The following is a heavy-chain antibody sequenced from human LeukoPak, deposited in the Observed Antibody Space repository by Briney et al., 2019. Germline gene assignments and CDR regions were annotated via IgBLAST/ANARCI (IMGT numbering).Heavy chain of an antibody. J-gene: IGHJ4*02. CDR3: ATSRALVVVPAAICFDY. CDR2: IIPIFGTA. D-gene: IGHD2-2*01. V-gene: IGHV1-69*13. CDR1: GGTFSSYA. Sequence: SVKVSCKASGGTFSSYAISWVRQAPGQGLEWMGGIIPIFGTANYAQKFQGRVTITADESTSTAYRELSSLRSEDTAVYYCATSRALVVVPAAICFDYWGQGTLVTVSS.